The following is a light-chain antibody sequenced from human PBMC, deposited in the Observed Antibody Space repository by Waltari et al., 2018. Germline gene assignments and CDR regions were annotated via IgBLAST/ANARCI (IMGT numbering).Light chain of an antibody. CDR2: GAF. Sequence: DIVLTQSPGTLSLSPGERATLSCSASQSLSSSYLAWYQQKPGQAPRLLIHGAFRRATGIPDRFSGSGSGTDFTLTISRLEPEDFAVYFCQLHPGTFGQGTKVE. CDR1: QSLSSSY. CDR3: QLHPGT. J-gene: IGKJ1*01. V-gene: IGKV3-20*01.